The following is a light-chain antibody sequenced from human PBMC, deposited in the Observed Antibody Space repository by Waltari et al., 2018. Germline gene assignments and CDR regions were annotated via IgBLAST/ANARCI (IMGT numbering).Light chain of an antibody. Sequence: QSVLTQPPSASVTPGQRVTISCSGSSSNNGPTHVIWYQHLPGTAPKLLIYNNNQVPSGVPDRFSGSKSGTSASLAISGLQSEDEADYYCAAWDGRLDAWVFGGGTKLTVL. CDR1: SSNNGPTH. V-gene: IGLV1-44*01. CDR2: NNN. J-gene: IGLJ3*02. CDR3: AAWDGRLDAWV.